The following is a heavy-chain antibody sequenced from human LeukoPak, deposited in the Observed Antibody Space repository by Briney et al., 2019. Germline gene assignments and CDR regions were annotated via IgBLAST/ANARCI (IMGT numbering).Heavy chain of an antibody. J-gene: IGHJ4*02. CDR3: ARGAQGGSSSWYNY. CDR2: ISAYNGNT. Sequence: KVSCKASGYTFASYGISWVRQAPGQGLEWMGWISAYNGNTNYAQKLKGRVTMPTDRSTRTAYMEMRSLRSDDTAGYYCARGAQGGSSSWYNYWGQGTLVTVSS. CDR1: GYTFASYG. V-gene: IGHV1-18*01. D-gene: IGHD6-13*01.